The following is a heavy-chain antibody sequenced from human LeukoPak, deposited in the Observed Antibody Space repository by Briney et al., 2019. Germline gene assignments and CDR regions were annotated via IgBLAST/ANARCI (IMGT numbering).Heavy chain of an antibody. D-gene: IGHD3-22*01. CDR3: AKISMIVVVSYFDY. J-gene: IGHJ4*02. CDR1: GFTFSSYA. CDR2: ISGSGGST. Sequence: GGSLRLSCAASGFTFSSYAMSWVRQAPGKGLEWVSAISGSGGSTYYADSLKGRFTISRDNSKNTLYLQMNSLRAEDTAVYYCAKISMIVVVSYFDYWGQGTLVTVSS. V-gene: IGHV3-23*01.